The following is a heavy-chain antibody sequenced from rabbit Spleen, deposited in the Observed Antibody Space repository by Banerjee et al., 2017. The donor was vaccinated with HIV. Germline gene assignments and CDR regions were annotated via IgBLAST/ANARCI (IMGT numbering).Heavy chain of an antibody. V-gene: IGHV1S45*01. Sequence: QEQLEESGGGLVQPEGSLTLTCTASGFSFSSSYYMCWVRQAPGKGLEWIGCIYTGSGGSTYYASWAKGRFTISKTSSTTVTLQMTSLTAADTATYFCARDAGRSNSNLWGQGTLVTVS. CDR1: GFSFSSSYY. D-gene: IGHD8-1*01. J-gene: IGHJ6*01. CDR2: IYTGSGGST. CDR3: ARDAGRSNSNL.